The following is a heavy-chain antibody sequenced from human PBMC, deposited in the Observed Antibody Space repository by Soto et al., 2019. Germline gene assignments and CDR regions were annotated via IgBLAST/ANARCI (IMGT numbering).Heavy chain of an antibody. Sequence: QVRLQESGPGLVKPSETLSLTCSVSGGSINNYYWSWFRQPPGKGLEWIGSIYYRGSANNNPSLKSRLTISVDTSKNQFSLKLSSVTAADTAIYYWVRANDFDFWGQGTLVTVSS. CDR3: VRANDFDF. CDR2: IYYRGSA. CDR1: GGSINNYY. J-gene: IGHJ4*02. V-gene: IGHV4-59*01.